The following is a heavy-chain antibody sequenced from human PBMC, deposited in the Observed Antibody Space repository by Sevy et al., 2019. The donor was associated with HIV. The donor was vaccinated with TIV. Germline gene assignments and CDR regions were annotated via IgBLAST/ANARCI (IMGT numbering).Heavy chain of an antibody. CDR1: GFTLSSYV. CDR2: ISGSGGST. D-gene: IGHD3-9*01. V-gene: IGHV3-23*01. CDR3: ATDRISDWFFDS. Sequence: GGSLRLSCAASGFTLSSYVMSWVRQAPGKGLECISIISGSGGSTYYADSVKGRFTISRDNSKNTLYLQMNSLRAEDTAVYYCATDRISDWFFDSWGQGTLVTVSS. J-gene: IGHJ4*02.